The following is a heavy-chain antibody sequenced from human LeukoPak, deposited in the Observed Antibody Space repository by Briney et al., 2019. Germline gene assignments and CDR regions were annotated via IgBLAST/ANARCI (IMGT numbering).Heavy chain of an antibody. V-gene: IGHV1-2*02. CDR1: GYTFTSYD. D-gene: IGHD6-13*01. CDR3: ASWDSSPGDY. Sequence: GASVRVSCKASGYTFTSYDISWVRQAPGQGLEWMGWINPNSGGTNYAQKFQGRVTMTRDTSISTAYMELSRLRSDDTAVYYCASWDSSPGDYWGQGTLVTVSS. J-gene: IGHJ4*02. CDR2: INPNSGGT.